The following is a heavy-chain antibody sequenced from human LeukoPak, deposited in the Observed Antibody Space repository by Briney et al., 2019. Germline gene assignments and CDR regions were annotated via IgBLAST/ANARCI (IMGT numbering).Heavy chain of an antibody. Sequence: TLTLTCTVSGCSVNNGPYYWSWIRQHPGKGLVWIGYISYTGGTYDNPSLESRVSMSVDTSKNQFSLKLISMTSADTAAYYCSRIIVGASFVYWGQGTLVTVSS. CDR1: GCSVNNGPYY. CDR2: ISYTGGT. CDR3: SRIIVGASFVY. D-gene: IGHD1-26*01. V-gene: IGHV4-31*03. J-gene: IGHJ4*02.